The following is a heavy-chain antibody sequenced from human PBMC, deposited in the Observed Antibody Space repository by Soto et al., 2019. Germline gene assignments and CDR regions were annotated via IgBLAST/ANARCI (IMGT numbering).Heavy chain of an antibody. Sequence: GESLKISCKGSGYSLTSYWIGWVRQMPGKGLEWMGIIYPGDSDTRYSPSFQGQVTISADKSISTAYLQWSSLKASDTAMYYCARHRRDGYTYPYYFDYWGQGTLVTVSS. CDR3: ARHRRDGYTYPYYFDY. CDR1: GYSLTSYW. J-gene: IGHJ4*02. CDR2: IYPGDSDT. V-gene: IGHV5-51*01. D-gene: IGHD5-12*01.